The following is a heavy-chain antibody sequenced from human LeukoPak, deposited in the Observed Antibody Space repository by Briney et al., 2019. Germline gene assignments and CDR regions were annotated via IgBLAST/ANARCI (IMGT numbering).Heavy chain of an antibody. CDR3: ARVGPDTAMVTLFDY. V-gene: IGHV3-66*01. Sequence: GGSLRLSCAASGFTVSSNYMSWVRQAPGKGLEWVSVIYSGGSTYYADSVKGRFTISRDNSKNTLYLQMNSLRAEDTAVYYCARVGPDTAMVTLFDYWGQGTLVTVSS. J-gene: IGHJ4*02. CDR2: IYSGGST. CDR1: GFTVSSNY. D-gene: IGHD5-18*01.